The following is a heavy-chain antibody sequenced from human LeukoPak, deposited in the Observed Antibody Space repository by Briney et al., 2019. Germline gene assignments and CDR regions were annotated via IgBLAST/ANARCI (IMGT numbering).Heavy chain of an antibody. Sequence: ASVKVSCKASAYTFTSYAMNWVRQAPGQGLEWMGWINTNTGNPTYAQGFTGRFVFSLDTSVSTAYLQISSLKAEDTAVYYCARGGVTMVRGVIARGMDVWGQGTTVTVSS. V-gene: IGHV7-4-1*02. J-gene: IGHJ6*02. CDR2: INTNTGNP. CDR1: AYTFTSYA. CDR3: ARGGVTMVRGVIARGMDV. D-gene: IGHD3-10*01.